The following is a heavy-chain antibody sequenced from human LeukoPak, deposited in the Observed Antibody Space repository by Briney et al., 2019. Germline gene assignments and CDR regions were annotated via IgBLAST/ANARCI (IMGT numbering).Heavy chain of an antibody. Sequence: SETLSLTCTVSGGSISSYYWSWIRQPPGKGLEWIGYIYYSGSTNYNPSLKSRVTISVDTSKNQFSLKLSSVTAADTAVYYCARESGLRYSYGRLFSYMDVWGKGTTVTISS. CDR2: IYYSGST. D-gene: IGHD5-18*01. V-gene: IGHV4-59*01. CDR1: GGSISSYY. J-gene: IGHJ6*03. CDR3: ARESGLRYSYGRLFSYMDV.